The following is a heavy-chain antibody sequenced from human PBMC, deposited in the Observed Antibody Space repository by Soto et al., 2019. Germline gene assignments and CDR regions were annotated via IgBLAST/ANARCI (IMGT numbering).Heavy chain of an antibody. CDR1: GGSISSYY. CDR3: ARVVSLGSGWALDY. CDR2: IYYSGST. J-gene: IGHJ4*02. Sequence: QVQLQESGPGLVKPSETLSLTCTVSGGSISSYYWSWIRQPPGKGLEWIGYIYYSGSTNYNPSLKSRVTISVDTSKNQFSLKLSSVTAADTAVYYCARVVSLGSGWALDYWGQGTLVTVSS. D-gene: IGHD6-19*01. V-gene: IGHV4-59*01.